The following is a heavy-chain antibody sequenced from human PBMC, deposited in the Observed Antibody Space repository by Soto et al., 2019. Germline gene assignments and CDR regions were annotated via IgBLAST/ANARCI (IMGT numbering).Heavy chain of an antibody. Sequence: SVKVSCKASGGTFSSYAISWVRQAPGQGLEWMGGIIPIFGTANYAQKFQGRVTITADESTSTAYMELSSLRSEDTAVYYCARDLLGEYYYDSSGYRAFDIWGQGTMVTVSS. CDR3: ARDLLGEYYYDSSGYRAFDI. CDR1: GGTFSSYA. J-gene: IGHJ3*02. D-gene: IGHD3-22*01. CDR2: IIPIFGTA. V-gene: IGHV1-69*13.